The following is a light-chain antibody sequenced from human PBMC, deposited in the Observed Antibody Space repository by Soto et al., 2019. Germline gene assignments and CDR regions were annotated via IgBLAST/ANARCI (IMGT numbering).Light chain of an antibody. CDR2: GAS. V-gene: IGKV3-20*01. Sequence: VLTQSPGTLSLSPVERATISCRANQSISSSYLAWYQHKPGQAPRLLIYGASSRATAIPHRFSGSGSGTDFTLTISRLEPEDCGVYYCQQSGGSPPYTFGQGTRLEIK. CDR3: QQSGGSPPYT. CDR1: QSISSSY. J-gene: IGKJ2*01.